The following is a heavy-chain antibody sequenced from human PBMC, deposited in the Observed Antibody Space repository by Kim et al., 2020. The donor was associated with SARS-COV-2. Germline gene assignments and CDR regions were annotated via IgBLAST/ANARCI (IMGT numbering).Heavy chain of an antibody. J-gene: IGHJ6*02. Sequence: ASVKVSCKASGYTFTSYYMHWVRQAPGQGLEWMGIINPSGGSTSYAQKFQGRVTMTRDTSTSTVYMELSSLRSEDTAVYYCARDLTTVVIPSGYYYGMDVGGQGATVTVSS. CDR3: ARDLTTVVIPSGYYYGMDV. V-gene: IGHV1-46*01. CDR2: INPSGGST. CDR1: GYTFTSYY. D-gene: IGHD4-17*01.